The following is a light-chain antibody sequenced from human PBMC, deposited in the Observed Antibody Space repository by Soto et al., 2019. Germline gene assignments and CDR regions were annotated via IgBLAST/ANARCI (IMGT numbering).Light chain of an antibody. CDR1: SSDVGVYNY. J-gene: IGLJ3*02. CDR2: EVS. Sequence: QPVLTQPASVSGSPGQSITISCTGTSSDVGVYNYVSWYQQHPGKAPKLMICEVSNRPSGVSNRFSGSKSGNTASLTISGLRAEDEADYYCTSFTTSSIWVFGGGTKVTVL. CDR3: TSFTTSSIWV. V-gene: IGLV2-14*01.